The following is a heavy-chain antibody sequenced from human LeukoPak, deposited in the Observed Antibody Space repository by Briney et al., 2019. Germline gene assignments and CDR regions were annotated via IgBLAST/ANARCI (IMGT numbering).Heavy chain of an antibody. CDR1: GFTFDDYA. V-gene: IGHV3-9*01. CDR2: ISWNSGSI. Sequence: GGSLRLSCAASGFTFDDYAMHWVRQAPGKGLEWVSGISWNSGSIGYADSMKGRFTISRDNAKNSLYLQMNSLRAEDTAVYYCARDWRDSSGKFPNDAFDIWGQGTMVTVSS. D-gene: IGHD3-22*01. CDR3: ARDWRDSSGKFPNDAFDI. J-gene: IGHJ3*02.